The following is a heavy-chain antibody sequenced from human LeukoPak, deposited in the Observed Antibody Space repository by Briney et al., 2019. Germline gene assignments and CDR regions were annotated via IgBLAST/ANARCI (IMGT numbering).Heavy chain of an antibody. CDR2: IYYSGST. D-gene: IGHD3-22*01. V-gene: IGHV4-59*01. J-gene: IGHJ4*02. CDR3: ARALKTDSSGPYYFDY. CDR1: GGSISSYY. Sequence: SETLSLTCTVSGGSISSYYWSWIRQPPGKGLEWIGYIYYSGSTNYNPSLKSRVTISVDTSKNQFSLKLSSVTAADTAVYYCARALKTDSSGPYYFDYWGQGTLVTVSS.